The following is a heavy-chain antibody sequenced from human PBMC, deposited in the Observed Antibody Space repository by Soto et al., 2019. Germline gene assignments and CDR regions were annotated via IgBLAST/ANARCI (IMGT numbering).Heavy chain of an antibody. CDR2: IIGSGFTI. CDR3: ARNTLSAAGSDNYGLDV. J-gene: IGHJ6*02. D-gene: IGHD6-13*01. V-gene: IGHV3-11*01. CDR1: GFTFSDHY. Sequence: QVQLVESGGGLVKPGGSLRLSCAASGFTFSDHYMSWIRQAPGMGLAWVAYIIGSGFTIYNADSVKGRFTISRDNAKNSLYLQMDSLRAEDTAVYYCARNTLSAAGSDNYGLDVWGRGTTVAVSS.